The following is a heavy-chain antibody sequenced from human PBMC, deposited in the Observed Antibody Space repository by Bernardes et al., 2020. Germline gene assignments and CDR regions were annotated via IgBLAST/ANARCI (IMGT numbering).Heavy chain of an antibody. CDR3: ARGVAGAESGNNWFDP. D-gene: IGHD3-10*01. Sequence: SETLPLTCAVYGGSFSGYYWSWIRQPPGKGLEWIGEINHSGSTNYNPSLKSRATTSLDTSKNQFSLRLSSVTAADTAVYYCARGVAGAESGNNWFDPWGQGTLVTVSS. J-gene: IGHJ5*02. V-gene: IGHV4-34*01. CDR2: INHSGST. CDR1: GGSFSGYY.